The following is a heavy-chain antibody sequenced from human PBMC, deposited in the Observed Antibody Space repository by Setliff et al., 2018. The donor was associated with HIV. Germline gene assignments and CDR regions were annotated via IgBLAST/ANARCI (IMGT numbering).Heavy chain of an antibody. CDR2: INPNSGGT. Sequence: GASVKVSCKASGYKFTGHHIQWMRQAPGQGLEWMGRINPNSGGTNYAQKFQGRVTMTRDTSISTAYMELSRLRSDDTAVYYCAKQGYSDSLYAFDVWGQGTMVTVSS. D-gene: IGHD1-26*01. V-gene: IGHV1-2*06. CDR3: AKQGYSDSLYAFDV. J-gene: IGHJ3*01. CDR1: GYKFTGHH.